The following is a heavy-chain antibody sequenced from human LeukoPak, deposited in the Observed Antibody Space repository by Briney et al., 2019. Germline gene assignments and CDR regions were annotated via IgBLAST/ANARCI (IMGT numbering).Heavy chain of an antibody. V-gene: IGHV3-23*01. CDR2: ISFSSNT. J-gene: IGHJ4*02. D-gene: IGHD2-15*01. CDR1: GFTLSSYV. CDR3: AKAPVTTCSGAYCYPFDY. Sequence: GGSLRLSFAASGFTLSSYVMSSGRQGPAKGLEWVSAISFSSNTYHADSVKSRFTISRDSSKNTLYLQMNSLRAEDADVYYCAKAPVTTCSGAYCYPFDYWGQGTLVTVSS.